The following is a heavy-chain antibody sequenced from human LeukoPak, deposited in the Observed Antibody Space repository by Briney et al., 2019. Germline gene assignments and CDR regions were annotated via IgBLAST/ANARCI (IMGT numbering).Heavy chain of an antibody. V-gene: IGHV4-30-4*01. CDR2: IYYSGST. Sequence: SETLSHTCTVSGGSISSGDYYWSWIRQPPGKGLEWIGYIYYSGSTYYNPSLKSRVTISVDTSKNQFSLKLSSVTAADTAVYYCARVGWFGELSGVDYWGQGTLVTVSS. J-gene: IGHJ4*02. CDR1: GGSISSGDYY. CDR3: ARVGWFGELSGVDY. D-gene: IGHD3-10*01.